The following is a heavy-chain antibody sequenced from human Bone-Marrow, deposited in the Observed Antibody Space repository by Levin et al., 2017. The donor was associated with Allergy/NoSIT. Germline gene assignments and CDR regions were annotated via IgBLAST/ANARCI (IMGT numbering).Heavy chain of an antibody. J-gene: IGHJ4*02. V-gene: IGHV3-48*01. CDR3: ARDRYSYGHGDY. CDR2: ISSSSSTI. D-gene: IGHD5-18*01. CDR1: GFTFSSYS. Sequence: PGGSLRLSCAASGFTFSSYSMNWVRQAPAKGLEWLSYISSSSSTIYYADSVKGRFTISRDNAKNSLYLQMNSLRAEDTAVYYCARDRYSYGHGDYWGQGTLVTVSS.